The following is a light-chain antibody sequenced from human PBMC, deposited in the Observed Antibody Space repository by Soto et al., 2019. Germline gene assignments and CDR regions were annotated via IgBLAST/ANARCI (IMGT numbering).Light chain of an antibody. CDR2: DVS. J-gene: IGLJ1*01. CDR1: SSEVGGYNY. CDR3: SSYTTSNTRQIV. V-gene: IGLV2-14*03. Sequence: QSVLTQPASVSGSPGQSITISCTGTSSEVGGYNYVSWYQHHPGKAPKLIIYDVSNRPSGVSIRFSGSKSDNTASLTISGLQPEDEADYHCSSYTTSNTRQIVFGTGTKLTVL.